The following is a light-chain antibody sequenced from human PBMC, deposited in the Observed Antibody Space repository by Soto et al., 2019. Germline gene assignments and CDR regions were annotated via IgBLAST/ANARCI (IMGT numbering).Light chain of an antibody. J-gene: IGLJ1*01. Sequence: QSVLTQPPSVSGAPGQRVTISCTGCSSNIGAGFDVHWYQQLPGTAPKLLIYGNSNRPSGVPDRFSGSRSGTSASLAITGLQAEDEADYYCQSYDNRLSGSNVFGTGTKLTVL. CDR1: SSNIGAGFD. CDR2: GNS. CDR3: QSYDNRLSGSNV. V-gene: IGLV1-40*01.